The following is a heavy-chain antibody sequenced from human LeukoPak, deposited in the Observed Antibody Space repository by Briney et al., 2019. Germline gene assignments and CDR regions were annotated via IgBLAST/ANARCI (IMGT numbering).Heavy chain of an antibody. CDR2: IRGSGDVT. D-gene: IGHD2-15*01. V-gene: IGHV3-23*01. Sequence: PGGSLRLSCEASGFTFSNNVMNWVRQAPGKGLEWVSSIRGSGDVTYYADSVKGRFTISRDNSKNTLYLQLNSLRAEDTAVYYCARQHCSGGDCYFFDWGQGTLVTVSS. J-gene: IGHJ4*02. CDR3: ARQHCSGGDCYFFD. CDR1: GFTFSNNV.